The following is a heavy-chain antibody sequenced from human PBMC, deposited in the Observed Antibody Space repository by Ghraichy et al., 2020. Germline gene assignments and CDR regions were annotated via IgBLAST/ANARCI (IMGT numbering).Heavy chain of an antibody. CDR3: ARDGPKYSSGWYYFDY. D-gene: IGHD6-19*01. J-gene: IGHJ4*02. Sequence: SETLSLTCTVSGGSISSGGYYWSWIRQHPGKGLEWIGYIYYSGSTYYNPSLKSRVTISVDTSKNQFSLKLSSVTAADTAVYYCARDGPKYSSGWYYFDYWGQGTLVTVSS. V-gene: IGHV4-31*03. CDR2: IYYSGST. CDR1: GGSISSGGYY.